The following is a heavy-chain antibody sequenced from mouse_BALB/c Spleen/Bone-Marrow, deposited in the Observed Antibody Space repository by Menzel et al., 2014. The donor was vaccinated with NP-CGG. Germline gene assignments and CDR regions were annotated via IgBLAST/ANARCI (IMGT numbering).Heavy chain of an antibody. D-gene: IGHD2-4*01. V-gene: IGHV5-9-2*01. CDR3: ARHAYYDQTEVSFVY. CDR2: ISGGGSYT. J-gene: IGHJ3*01. CDR1: GFSFNSYG. Sequence: EVKLEESGGGLVKSGGSLKLSCAASGFSFNSYGMSWVRQTPEKRLEWVATISGGGSYTFYPDSVKGRFTISRDNAKNNLYLQLSSLRSEDTALYYCARHAYYDQTEVSFVYWGQATPVTVSA.